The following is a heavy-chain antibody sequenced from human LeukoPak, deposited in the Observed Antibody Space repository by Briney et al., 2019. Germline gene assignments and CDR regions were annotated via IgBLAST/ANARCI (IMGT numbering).Heavy chain of an antibody. CDR3: AKVGSSTWYMYYFDY. Sequence: GGSLRLSCAASGFAFNIYAMTWVRQAPGKGLEWVSTISGDSATPYFADSVKGRFTISRDNSKNTLYLQMNSLRVEDTAVYYCAKVGSSTWYMYYFDYWGQGALVTVSS. CDR2: ISGDSATP. J-gene: IGHJ4*02. CDR1: GFAFNIYA. V-gene: IGHV3-23*01. D-gene: IGHD6-13*01.